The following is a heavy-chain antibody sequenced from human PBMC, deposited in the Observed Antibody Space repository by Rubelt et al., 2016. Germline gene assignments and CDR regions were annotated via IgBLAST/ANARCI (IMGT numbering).Heavy chain of an antibody. CDR3: AKQDTTGADEY. D-gene: IGHD2-8*01. CDR2: VHYDGTT. Sequence: QLQLQESGPVLVKPSETLSLTCTLSGGSTSGSNSRWGWIRQPPGKGLEWIGNVHYDGTTDYTPSLKSRDTISLDTSKTQLYLKRNCVTAADTAVYYCAKQDTTGADEYWGQGTLVTVSS. V-gene: IGHV4-39*01. CDR1: GGSTSGSNSR. J-gene: IGHJ4*02.